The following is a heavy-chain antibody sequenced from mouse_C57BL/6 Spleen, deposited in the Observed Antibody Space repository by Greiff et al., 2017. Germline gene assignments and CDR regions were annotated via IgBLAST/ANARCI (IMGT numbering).Heavy chain of an antibody. J-gene: IGHJ1*03. CDR1: GFTFSDYG. V-gene: IGHV5-17*01. Sequence: EVKVVESGGGLVKPGGSLKLSCAASGFTFSDYGMHWVRQAPEKGLEWVAYISSGSSTIYYADTVKGRFTISRDNAKNTLFLQMTSLRSEDTAMYYCARTYYGSSPDWYFDVWGTGTTVTVSS. CDR3: ARTYYGSSPDWYFDV. D-gene: IGHD1-1*01. CDR2: ISSGSSTI.